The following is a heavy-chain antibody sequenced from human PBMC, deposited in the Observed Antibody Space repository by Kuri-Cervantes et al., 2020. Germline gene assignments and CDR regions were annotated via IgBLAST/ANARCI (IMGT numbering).Heavy chain of an antibody. CDR3: ARVRRVFSWFDP. J-gene: IGHJ5*02. Sequence: GSLRLSCAVYGGSFSGYYWSWIRQPPGKGLEWIGSIYYSGSTYYNPSLKSRVTISVDTSKNQFSLKLSSVTAADTAVYYCARVRRVFSWFDPWGQGTLVTVSS. CDR1: GGSFSGYY. V-gene: IGHV4-34*01. CDR2: IYYSGST.